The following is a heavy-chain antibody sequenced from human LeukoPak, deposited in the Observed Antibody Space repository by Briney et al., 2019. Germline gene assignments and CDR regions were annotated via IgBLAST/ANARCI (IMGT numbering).Heavy chain of an antibody. V-gene: IGHV3-30*04. CDR2: ISYDGSNK. CDR1: GFTFRSYA. D-gene: IGHD1/OR15-1a*01. J-gene: IGHJ6*04. CDR3: ARVQLEQYYYYAMDV. Sequence: PGRSLRLSCAASGFTFRSYAMHWVRQAPGKGLEWVAVISYDGSNKYYADSVKGRFTISRDNSKNTLYLQMNSLRAEDTAVYYCARVQLEQYYYYAMDVWGKGTTVTVSS.